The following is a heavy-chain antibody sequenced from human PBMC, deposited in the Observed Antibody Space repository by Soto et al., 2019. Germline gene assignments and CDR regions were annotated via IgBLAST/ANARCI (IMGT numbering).Heavy chain of an antibody. J-gene: IGHJ4*02. Sequence: SETLSLTCSVSGASISSRDYYWGWIRQTPGKGLEWIGNIDYTGVTYYNPSLKSRVTVSKDTSKRQFSLKVASVTAADTAIYYCGRVMIGTSRHTDSDYWGQGTQVTVSS. CDR2: IDYTGVT. CDR3: GRVMIGTSRHTDSDY. D-gene: IGHD2-2*01. CDR1: GASISSRDYY. V-gene: IGHV4-39*01.